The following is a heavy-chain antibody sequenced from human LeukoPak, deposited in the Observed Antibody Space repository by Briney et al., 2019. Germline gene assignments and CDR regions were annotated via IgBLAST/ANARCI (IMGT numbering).Heavy chain of an antibody. D-gene: IGHD6-13*01. CDR1: GFTFNSYW. CDR2: ISSTGSTT. V-gene: IGHV3-74*01. CDR3: ARGPSSNWSGLDF. Sequence: GGSLRLSCAASGFTFNSYWMHWVRQAPGKGLVWVSRISSTGSTTSYADSVKGRFTVSRDNAKNTLYLQVNNLRAEDTAVYYCARGPSSNWSGLDFWGQGTLLTVSS. J-gene: IGHJ4*02.